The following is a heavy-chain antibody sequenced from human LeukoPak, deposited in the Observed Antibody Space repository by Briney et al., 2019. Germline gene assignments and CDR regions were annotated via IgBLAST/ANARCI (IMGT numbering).Heavy chain of an antibody. D-gene: IGHD2-8*01. V-gene: IGHV4-38-2*01. J-gene: IGHJ4*02. Sequence: PSETLSLTCAVSGYSISSGYYWGWIRQPPGKGLEWIGSIYHSGSTYYNPSLKSRVTISVDTSKNQFSLKLSSVTAADPAVSDCAGAMAPPNNCGQGNLVTVSS. CDR3: AGAMAPPNN. CDR1: GYSISSGYY. CDR2: IYHSGST.